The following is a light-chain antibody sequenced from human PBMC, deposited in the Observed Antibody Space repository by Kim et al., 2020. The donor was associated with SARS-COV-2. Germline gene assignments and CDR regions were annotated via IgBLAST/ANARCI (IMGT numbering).Light chain of an antibody. J-gene: IGLJ3*02. CDR3: QSYDSRKHRM. CDR1: SGSIASNY. Sequence: NFMLTQPHSVSESPGKTVTISCTRSSGSIASNYVQWYQQRPGSAPTTVIYEDNQRPSGVPDRFSGSIDSSSNSASLTISGLQTEDEADFYCQSYDSRKHRMFGGGTQLTVL. V-gene: IGLV6-57*04. CDR2: EDN.